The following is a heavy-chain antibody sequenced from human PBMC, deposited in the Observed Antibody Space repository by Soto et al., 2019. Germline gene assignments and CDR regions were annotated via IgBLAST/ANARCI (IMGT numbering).Heavy chain of an antibody. V-gene: IGHV4-34*01. D-gene: IGHD2-2*01. J-gene: IGHJ5*02. Sequence: ETLSLTCAVYGGSFSGYYCSWIRQPPGKRLEWIGEINHSGSTNYNPSLKSRVTISVDTSKNQFSLKLSYVTAADTAVYYCASKTRPAPTAQYLRAAPCGHGN. CDR3: ASKTRPAPTAQYLRAAP. CDR1: GGSFSGYY. CDR2: INHSGST.